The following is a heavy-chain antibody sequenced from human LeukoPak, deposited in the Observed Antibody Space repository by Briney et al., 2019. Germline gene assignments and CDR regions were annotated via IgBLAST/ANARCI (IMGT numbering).Heavy chain of an antibody. CDR3: AKAYYVWGSIYDY. CDR2: IRYDGSNK. D-gene: IGHD3-16*01. Sequence: PGGSLRLSCAASGFTFSNAWMSWVRQAPGKGLEWVAFIRYDGSNKYYADSVKGRFTISRDNSKNTLYLQMNSLRAEDTAVYYCAKAYYVWGSIYDYWGQGTLVTVSS. J-gene: IGHJ4*02. V-gene: IGHV3-30*02. CDR1: GFTFSNAW.